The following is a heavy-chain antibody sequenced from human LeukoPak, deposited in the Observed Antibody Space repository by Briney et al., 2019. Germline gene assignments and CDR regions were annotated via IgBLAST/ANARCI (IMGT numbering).Heavy chain of an antibody. J-gene: IGHJ4*02. CDR2: ISYDGSNK. Sequence: GSLRLSCAASGFTFSSYGMHWVRQGPGKGLEWVAVISYDGSNKYYADSVKGRFTISRDNSKNTLYLQMNSLRAEDTAVYYCAKDVLVRAGGYVIDYWGQGTLVTVSS. D-gene: IGHD5-12*01. CDR1: GFTFSSYG. CDR3: AKDVLVRAGGYVIDY. V-gene: IGHV3-30*18.